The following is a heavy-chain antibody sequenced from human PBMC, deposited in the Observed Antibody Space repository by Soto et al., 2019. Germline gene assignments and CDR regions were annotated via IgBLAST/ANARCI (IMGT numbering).Heavy chain of an antibody. D-gene: IGHD5-12*01. CDR2: ISAYNGNT. CDR3: AREDRGGYDAQIYNWFDP. V-gene: IGHV1-18*01. CDR1: GYTFTSYG. Sequence: GASVKVSCKASGYTFTSYGISWVRQAPGQGLEWMGWISAYNGNTNYAQKLQGRVTMTTDTSTSTAYMELRSLRSDDTAVYFCAREDRGGYDAQIYNWFDPWGQGTLVTVSS. J-gene: IGHJ5*02.